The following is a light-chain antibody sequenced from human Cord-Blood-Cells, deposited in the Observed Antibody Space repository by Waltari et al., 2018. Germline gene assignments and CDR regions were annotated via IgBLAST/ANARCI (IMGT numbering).Light chain of an antibody. J-gene: IGKJ1*01. CDR1: QSVSSN. CDR2: GAS. Sequence: EIVMTQSPATLSVSPGERATLSCRASQSVSSNLAWYPQKPGQAPRLLIYGASTRATCIPARFSGSGSGTEFTLTISSLQSEDFAVYYCQQYNNWPPWTFGQGTKVEIK. V-gene: IGKV3-15*01. CDR3: QQYNNWPPWT.